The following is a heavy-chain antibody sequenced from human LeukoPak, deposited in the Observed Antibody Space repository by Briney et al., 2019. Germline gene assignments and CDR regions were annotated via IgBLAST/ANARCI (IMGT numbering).Heavy chain of an antibody. CDR3: ARSAQQLGIYNYMDV. J-gene: IGHJ6*03. V-gene: IGHV1-2*02. CDR2: INPNSGGT. Sequence: ASVKVSCKASGYTFTGYYIHWVRQAPGQGLEWMGWINPNSGGTNYAQKFQGRVTMTGDTSISTAYMELSSLRSGDTAVYYCARSAQQLGIYNYMDVWGKGTTVTVSS. CDR1: GYTFTGYY. D-gene: IGHD6-13*01.